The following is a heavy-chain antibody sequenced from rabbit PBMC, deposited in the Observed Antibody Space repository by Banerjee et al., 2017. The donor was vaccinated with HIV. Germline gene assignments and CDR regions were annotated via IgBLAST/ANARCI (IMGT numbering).Heavy chain of an antibody. CDR3: ASHWGDAAFKL. CDR2: IYTGSGST. D-gene: IGHD4-1*01. CDR1: GFSFSGSYW. V-gene: IGHV1S40*01. J-gene: IGHJ4*01. Sequence: QSLEESGGDLVKPGGSLTLTCTASGFSFSGSYWICWVRQAPGKGLEWIATIYTGSGSTWYASWVNGRFTISKSSSTTVTLQMTSLAAADTATYFCASHWGDAAFKLWGQGTLVTVS.